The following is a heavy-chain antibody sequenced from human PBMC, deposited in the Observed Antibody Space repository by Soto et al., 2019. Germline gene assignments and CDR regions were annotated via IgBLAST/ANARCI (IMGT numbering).Heavy chain of an antibody. J-gene: IGHJ3*02. D-gene: IGHD3-10*01. V-gene: IGHV3-74*01. CDR3: ARENITMVRGVINDAFDI. CDR1: GFTFSSYW. Sequence: PGGSLRLSCAASGFTFSSYWMHWVRQAPGKGLVWVSRINSDGSSTSYADSVKGRFTISRDNAKNTLYLQMNSLRAEDTAVYYCARENITMVRGVINDAFDIWGQGTMVTVSS. CDR2: INSDGSST.